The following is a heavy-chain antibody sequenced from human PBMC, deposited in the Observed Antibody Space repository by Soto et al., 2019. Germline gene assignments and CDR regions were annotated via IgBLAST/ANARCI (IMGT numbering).Heavy chain of an antibody. CDR2: ISGSGGST. Sequence: GGSLRLSCAASGFTFSSYAMSWVRQAPGKGLEWVSAISGSGGSTYYADSVKGRFTISRDNSKNTLYLQMNSLRAEDTAVYYCAKEVAMVRGGKGVFDYWGQGTLVTVSS. CDR1: GFTFSSYA. J-gene: IGHJ4*02. V-gene: IGHV3-23*01. D-gene: IGHD3-10*01. CDR3: AKEVAMVRGGKGVFDY.